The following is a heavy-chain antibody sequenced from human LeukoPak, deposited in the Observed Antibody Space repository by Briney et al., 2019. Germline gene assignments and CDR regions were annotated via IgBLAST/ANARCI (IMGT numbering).Heavy chain of an antibody. Sequence: PSETLFLTCTVSGGSISSYYWSWIRQPPGKGLEWIGYIYYSGSTNYNPSLKSRVTISVDTSKNQFSLKLSSVTAADTAVYYCASYDFWSGYHDWGQGTLVTVSS. CDR1: GGSISSYY. V-gene: IGHV4-59*01. J-gene: IGHJ4*02. D-gene: IGHD3-3*01. CDR3: ASYDFWSGYHD. CDR2: IYYSGST.